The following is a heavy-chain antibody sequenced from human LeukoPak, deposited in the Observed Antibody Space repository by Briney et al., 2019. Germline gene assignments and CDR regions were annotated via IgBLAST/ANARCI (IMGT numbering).Heavy chain of an antibody. CDR3: ARDMVGATRYHDY. J-gene: IGHJ4*02. D-gene: IGHD1-26*01. CDR1: GYNFSTYG. Sequence: ASVKVSCKASGYNFSTYGISWVRQAPGQGLEWMGWISAYNGDTNYAQKVQGRFTMTTDTSTSTAYMELRSLRSDDSAVYYCARDMVGATRYHDYWGQGTLVTVSS. V-gene: IGHV1-18*01. CDR2: ISAYNGDT.